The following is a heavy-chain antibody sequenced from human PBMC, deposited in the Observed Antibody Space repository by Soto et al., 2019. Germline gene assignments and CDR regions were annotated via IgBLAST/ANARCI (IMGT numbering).Heavy chain of an antibody. J-gene: IGHJ4*02. CDR2: ISWNSGSI. D-gene: IGHD4-17*01. CDR3: AKDYGDY. CDR1: GFTFDDYA. V-gene: IGHV3-9*01. Sequence: VQLVESGGGLVQPGRSLRLSCAASGFTFDDYAMHWVRQAPGKGLEWVSGISWNSGSIGYADSVKGRFTISRDNAKNSLYLQMNSLRAEDTALYYCAKDYGDYWGQGTLVTVSS.